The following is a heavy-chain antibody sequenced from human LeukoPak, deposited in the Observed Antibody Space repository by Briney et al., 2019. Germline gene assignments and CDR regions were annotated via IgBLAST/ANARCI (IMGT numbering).Heavy chain of an antibody. CDR1: GGSISSYY. J-gene: IGHJ4*02. V-gene: IGHV4-59*12. D-gene: IGHD6-19*01. CDR2: IYYSGST. Sequence: SETLSLTCTVSGGSISSYYWSWIRQPPGKGLEWIGYIYYSGSTNYNPSLKSRVTISVDMSKNQFSLKLNSVTAADTAVYYCARDQGSGWYDYWGQGTLVTVSS. CDR3: ARDQGSGWYDY.